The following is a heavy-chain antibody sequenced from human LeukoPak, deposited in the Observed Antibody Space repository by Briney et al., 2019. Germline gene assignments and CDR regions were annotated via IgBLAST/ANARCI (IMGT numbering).Heavy chain of an antibody. CDR2: INSDGSST. D-gene: IGHD3-22*01. J-gene: IGHJ5*02. CDR3: ARDLGQYYDTSDNWFDP. Sequence: PGGSLRLSCAGTGYTFSSAWMHWVRQAPGKGLVWVSRINSDGSSTRYADSVRGRFTISRDNAKNTLNLQMNSLRAEDTAVYYCARDLGQYYDTSDNWFDPWGQGTLVTVSS. V-gene: IGHV3-74*01. CDR1: GYTFSSAW.